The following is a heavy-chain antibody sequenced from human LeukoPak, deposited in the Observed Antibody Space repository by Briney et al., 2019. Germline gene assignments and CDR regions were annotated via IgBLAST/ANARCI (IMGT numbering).Heavy chain of an antibody. Sequence: KPSETLSLTCAVYGGSFSGYYWSWIRQPPGKGLEWIGEINHSGSTNYNPSLKSRVTISEDTSKNQFFLKLSSVTAADTAVYYCAETGGYQLLWESWGQDTLVTVSS. J-gene: IGHJ1*01. V-gene: IGHV4-34*01. CDR3: AETGGYQLLWES. CDR1: GGSFSGYY. D-gene: IGHD2-2*01. CDR2: INHSGST.